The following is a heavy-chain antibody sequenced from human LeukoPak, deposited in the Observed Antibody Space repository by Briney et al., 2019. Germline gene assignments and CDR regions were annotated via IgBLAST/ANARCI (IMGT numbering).Heavy chain of an antibody. CDR2: INRGGNEV. D-gene: IGHD1-26*01. V-gene: IGHV3-7*01. Sequence: PGGSLRLSCAASGFTFSDYWMTWVRQVPGKGLEWVANINRGGNEVHYVDSVKGRFTISRDNAKNSLYLQLDSLRVEDTAVYYCARVGAWELQRVFDYWGQGTLVTAPS. CDR3: ARVGAWELQRVFDY. J-gene: IGHJ4*02. CDR1: GFTFSDYW.